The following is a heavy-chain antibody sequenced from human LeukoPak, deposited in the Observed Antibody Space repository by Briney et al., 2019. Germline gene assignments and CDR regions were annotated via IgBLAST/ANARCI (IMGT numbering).Heavy chain of an antibody. D-gene: IGHD6-19*01. CDR3: ARPIAVAGTADAFDI. CDR2: IYPGDSDT. CDR1: GYSFTSYW. J-gene: IGHJ3*02. Sequence: NRGESLKISCKGSGYSFTSYWIGWVRQMPGKGLEWMGIIYPGDSDTRYSPSFQGQVTISADKSISTAYLQWSSLKASDTAMYYCARPIAVAGTADAFDIWGQGTMVTVSS. V-gene: IGHV5-51*01.